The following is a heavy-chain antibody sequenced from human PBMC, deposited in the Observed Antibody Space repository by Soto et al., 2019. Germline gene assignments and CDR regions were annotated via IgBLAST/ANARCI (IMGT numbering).Heavy chain of an antibody. Sequence: PGGSLRLSCAASGFTFSSYWMHWVRQAPGKGLVWVSRINSDGSSTSYADSVKGRFTISRDNAKNTLYLQMNSLRAEDTAVYYCARASNYGDYVGSCYYYGMDVWGQGTTVTVSS. CDR1: GFTFSSYW. CDR2: INSDGSST. CDR3: ARASNYGDYVGSCYYYGMDV. D-gene: IGHD4-17*01. V-gene: IGHV3-74*01. J-gene: IGHJ6*02.